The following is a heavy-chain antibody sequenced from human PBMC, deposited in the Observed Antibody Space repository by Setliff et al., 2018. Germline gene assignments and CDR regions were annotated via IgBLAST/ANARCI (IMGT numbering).Heavy chain of an antibody. CDR2: IYTSGST. D-gene: IGHD3-10*01. CDR3: ARDVRYYYGSGSYYNDWFDP. J-gene: IGHJ5*02. Sequence: PSETLSLTCTVSGGSISSGSYYWSWIRQPAGKGLEWIGRIYTSGSTNYNPSIKSRVTISVETSKNHFSLKLSSVTAADTAVYYCARDVRYYYGSGSYYNDWFDPWGQGTLVTVSS. CDR1: GGSISSGSYY. V-gene: IGHV4-61*02.